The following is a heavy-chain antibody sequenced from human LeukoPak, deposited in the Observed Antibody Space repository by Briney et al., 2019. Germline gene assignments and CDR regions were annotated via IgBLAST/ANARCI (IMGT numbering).Heavy chain of an antibody. CDR3: AEGAGGYSSSWYAEFDY. D-gene: IGHD6-13*01. CDR2: IYYSGST. CDR1: GGSISSSSYY. Sequence: SETLSLTCTVSGGSISSSSYYWGWIRQPPGKGLEWIGSIYYSGSTYYNPSLKSRVTISVDTSKNQFSLKLSSVTAADTAVYYCAEGAGGYSSSWYAEFDYWGQGTLVTVSS. J-gene: IGHJ4*02. V-gene: IGHV4-39*01.